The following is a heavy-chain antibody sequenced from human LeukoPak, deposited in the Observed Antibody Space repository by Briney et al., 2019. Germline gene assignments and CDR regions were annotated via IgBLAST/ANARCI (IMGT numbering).Heavy chain of an antibody. CDR1: GFTFSSYS. Sequence: GGSLRLSYAASGFTFSSYSMNWVRQAPGKGLEWVAFIRYDGSNKYYADSVKGRFTISRDNSKNTLYLQMNSLRAEDTAVYYCARGAAAGTGVDYWGQGTLVTVSS. CDR3: ARGAAAGTGVDY. J-gene: IGHJ4*02. CDR2: IRYDGSNK. V-gene: IGHV3-30*02. D-gene: IGHD6-13*01.